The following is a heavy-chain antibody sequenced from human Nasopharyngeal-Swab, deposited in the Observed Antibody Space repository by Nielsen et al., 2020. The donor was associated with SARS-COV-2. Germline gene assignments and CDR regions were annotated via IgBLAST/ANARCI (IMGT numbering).Heavy chain of an antibody. J-gene: IGHJ4*02. CDR1: GFTFSSYS. D-gene: IGHD6-13*01. CDR3: AKDEGWVSFDY. Sequence: GESLKISCAASGFTFSSYSMNWVRQAPGKGLEWVSSISSSSSYIYYADSVKGRFTISRDNAKNSLYLQMNSLRAEDTAVYYCAKDEGWVSFDYWGQGTLVTASS. CDR2: ISSSSSYI. V-gene: IGHV3-21*01.